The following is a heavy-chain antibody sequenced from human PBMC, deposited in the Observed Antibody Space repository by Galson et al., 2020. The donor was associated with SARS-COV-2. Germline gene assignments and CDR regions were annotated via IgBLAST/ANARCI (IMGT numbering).Heavy chain of an antibody. V-gene: IGHV3-20*04. D-gene: IGHD3-10*01. Sequence: GGPLRLPCTTSGFTFNDYGMAWVRQAPGKGLEWVSPISWNDDAPGYADSVKGRFPISRNNAKKSLYLKMNSLSAEDTALYYCARGSGAFDIWGQGTMVDVSS. J-gene: IGHJ3*02. CDR1: GFTFNDYG. CDR2: ISWNDDAP. CDR3: ARGSGAFDI.